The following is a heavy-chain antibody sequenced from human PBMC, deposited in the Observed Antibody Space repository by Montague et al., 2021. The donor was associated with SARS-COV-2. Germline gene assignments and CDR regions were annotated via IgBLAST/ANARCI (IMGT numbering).Heavy chain of an antibody. CDR2: VYHSGYT. CDR1: GFSISSGFY. D-gene: IGHD5-12*01. Sequence: SETLSLTCSVSGFSISSGFYWAWQSPGKGPEWIGTVYHSGYTHYNPSLKGRVTVSIDTSKNQFSLTVTSVTAAVTAVYFCARRGYTGSDYFDYWGQGTLVTVSS. CDR3: ARRGYTGSDYFDY. J-gene: IGHJ4*02. V-gene: IGHV4-38-2*01.